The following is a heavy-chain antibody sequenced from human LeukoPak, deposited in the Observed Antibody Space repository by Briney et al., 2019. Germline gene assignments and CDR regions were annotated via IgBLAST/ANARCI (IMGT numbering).Heavy chain of an antibody. CDR3: AKGPQQQTREVAGAGY. Sequence: ESLKISCAASGFTFSTYAMSWVRQAPGKGLEWVSAISGNVGRTYYADSVKGRFTISRDNSKNTLYLQMDSLRAEDTAVYYCAKGPQQQTREVAGAGYWGQGTLVTVSS. V-gene: IGHV3-23*01. J-gene: IGHJ4*02. D-gene: IGHD6-19*01. CDR2: ISGNVGRT. CDR1: GFTFSTYA.